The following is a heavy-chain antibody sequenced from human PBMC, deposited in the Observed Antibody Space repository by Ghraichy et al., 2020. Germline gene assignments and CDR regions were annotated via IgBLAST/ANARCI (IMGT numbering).Heavy chain of an antibody. V-gene: IGHV3-13*01. CDR1: GFTFSAYD. J-gene: IGHJ4*02. CDR3: VRGCTVTGDNGVGY. CDR2: IYTDGDT. D-gene: IGHD2-8*02. Sequence: GGSLRLSCAASGFTFSAYDMHWVRQVPGKGLEWVSIIYTDGDTHYADYVKGRFTISRENGQKSLLLQMDSRRAGDSAMYYCVRGCTVTGDNGVGYWGQGTLVTVSS.